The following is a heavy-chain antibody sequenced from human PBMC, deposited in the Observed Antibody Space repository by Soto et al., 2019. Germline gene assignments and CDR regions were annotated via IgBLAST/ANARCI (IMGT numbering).Heavy chain of an antibody. CDR2: IYTSGTS. D-gene: IGHD1-26*01. Sequence: PSETLSLTCIVSGDSISSYSWTWIRQPAGKGLEWIGRIYTSGTSNYNPSLKSRVTMSVDTSKNQFSLNLSSVTAADTAVYYCARENSGSSFRGFDPWGQGTLVTVSS. CDR1: GDSISSYS. V-gene: IGHV4-4*07. CDR3: ARENSGSSFRGFDP. J-gene: IGHJ5*02.